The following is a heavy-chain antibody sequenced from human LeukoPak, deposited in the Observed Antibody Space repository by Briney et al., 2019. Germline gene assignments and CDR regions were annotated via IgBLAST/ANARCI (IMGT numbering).Heavy chain of an antibody. CDR3: ARWAVGATTYYYGMDV. CDR2: ISSSSSTI. J-gene: IGHJ6*02. D-gene: IGHD1-26*01. Sequence: GGSLRLSCAASGFTFSSYSMNWVRQAPGKGLEWVSYISSSSSTIYYADSVKGRFTISRDNAKNSLYLQMNSLRAEDTAVYYCARWAVGATTYYYGMDVWGQGTTVTVSS. CDR1: GFTFSSYS. V-gene: IGHV3-48*04.